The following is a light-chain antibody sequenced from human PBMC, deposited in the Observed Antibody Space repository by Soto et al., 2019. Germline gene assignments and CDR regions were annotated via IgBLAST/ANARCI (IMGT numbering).Light chain of an antibody. V-gene: IGKV3-15*01. Sequence: IVMTQSPATLSLSPGERATLSCRASQSVSSNLAWYQQKPGQAPRLLIYGASTRATGIPARFSGIGSGTEFTLTISSLAPEDFAVYYCQPRSNWITFGQGTRLEIK. CDR3: QPRSNWIT. CDR1: QSVSSN. J-gene: IGKJ5*01. CDR2: GAS.